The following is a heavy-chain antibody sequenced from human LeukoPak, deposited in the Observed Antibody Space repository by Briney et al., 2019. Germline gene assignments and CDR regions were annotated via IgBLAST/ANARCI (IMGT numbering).Heavy chain of an antibody. J-gene: IGHJ4*02. V-gene: IGHV1-18*01. CDR3: AINYGSGSYSSLMALAQIDY. D-gene: IGHD3-10*01. CDR1: GYTFTSYG. CDR2: ISAYNGNT. Sequence: VASVKVSCKASGYTFTSYGISWVRQAPGQGLEWMGWISAYNGNTNYAQKLQGRVTMTTDTSTSTAYMELRSLRSDDTAVYYCAINYGSGSYSSLMALAQIDYWGQGTLVTVSS.